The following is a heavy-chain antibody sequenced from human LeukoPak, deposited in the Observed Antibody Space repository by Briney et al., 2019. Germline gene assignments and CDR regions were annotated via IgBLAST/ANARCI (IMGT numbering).Heavy chain of an antibody. Sequence: GGSLRLSCGASGFTFSSYEMNWVRQAPGKGLEWLSYISTSGTTMYYADSVKGRFTISRDNAKNSLYLQMNSLRGEDTAIYYCARDRLGKADYWGQGTLVTVSS. CDR1: GFTFSSYE. CDR3: ARDRLGKADY. CDR2: ISTSGTTM. V-gene: IGHV3-48*03. D-gene: IGHD7-27*01. J-gene: IGHJ4*02.